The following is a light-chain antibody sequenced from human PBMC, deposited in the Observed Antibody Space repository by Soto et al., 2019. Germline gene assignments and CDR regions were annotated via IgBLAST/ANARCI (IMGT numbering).Light chain of an antibody. V-gene: IGKV3-20*01. CDR3: LQYGVPLWT. Sequence: EIALTQSPGTLSLSPGERATLSCRASQSVTANYLAWYQQKPGQAPRLLIYGASIGATGIPDRFSGSGSGTDFTLTISRLEPEDLAVYYCLQYGVPLWTFGQGTKVEIK. CDR2: GAS. CDR1: QSVTANY. J-gene: IGKJ1*01.